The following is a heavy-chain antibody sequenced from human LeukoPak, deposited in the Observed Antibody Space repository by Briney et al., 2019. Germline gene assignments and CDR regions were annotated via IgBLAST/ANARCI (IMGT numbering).Heavy chain of an antibody. D-gene: IGHD6-13*01. Sequence: SETLSLTCTVSGGSISSYYWSWIRQPPGKGLEWVGYIYYSGSTNYNPSLKSRVTISVDTSKNQFSLKLSSVTAADTAVYYCARVISSSWSGYYYYYGMDVWGQGTTVTVSS. CDR2: IYYSGST. J-gene: IGHJ6*02. V-gene: IGHV4-59*01. CDR3: ARVISSSWSGYYYYYGMDV. CDR1: GGSISSYY.